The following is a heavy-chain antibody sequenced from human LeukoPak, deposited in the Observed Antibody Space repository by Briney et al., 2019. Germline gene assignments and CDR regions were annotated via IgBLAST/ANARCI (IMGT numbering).Heavy chain of an antibody. CDR1: GYSISSGYY. CDR2: IYHSGST. D-gene: IGHD2-2*01. V-gene: IGHV4-38-2*01. J-gene: IGHJ3*02. CDR3: ARHPQGYCSSTSCENDAFDI. Sequence: SETLSLTCAVSGYSISSGYYCGWSRQPPGKGVEWSGSIYHSGSTYYNPSLKRRVTISVDTSKNQFSPKLSSVTAADTAVYYCARHPQGYCSSTSCENDAFDIWGQGTMVTVSS.